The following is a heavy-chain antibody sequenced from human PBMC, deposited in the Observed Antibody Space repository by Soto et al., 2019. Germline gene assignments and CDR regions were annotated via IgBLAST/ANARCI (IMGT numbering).Heavy chain of an antibody. CDR1: GASITTYY. J-gene: IGHJ4*02. V-gene: IGHV4-59*13. D-gene: IGHD6-19*01. Sequence: PSETLSLTCDVSGASITTYYWSWIRQAPGKGLEWIGNVYHTGSTDYSSSLRSRVTISVDTSKNQFSLSMNSVAAADTAVYYCARRLFGSGWTLDSWGQGALVTVS. CDR3: ARRLFGSGWTLDS. CDR2: VYHTGST.